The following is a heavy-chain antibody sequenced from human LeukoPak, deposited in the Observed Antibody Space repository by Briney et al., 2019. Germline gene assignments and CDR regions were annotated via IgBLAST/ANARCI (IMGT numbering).Heavy chain of an antibody. CDR1: GFTFSTSG. Sequence: GGSLRLSCAASGFTFSTSGMHWVRQAPGKGLEWVASIRYDGSSKYFADSVKGRFTTSRDNSKDTLYLQMNSPRAEDTAVYYCAKGLTFGFDYWGQGTLVTVSS. J-gene: IGHJ4*02. V-gene: IGHV3-30*02. CDR2: IRYDGSSK. D-gene: IGHD3-16*01. CDR3: AKGLTFGFDY.